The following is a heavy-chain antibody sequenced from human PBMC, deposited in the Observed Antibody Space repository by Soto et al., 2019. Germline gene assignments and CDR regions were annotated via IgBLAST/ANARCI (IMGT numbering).Heavy chain of an antibody. Sequence: WTWIRQHPEKGLEWIGNNYFLGNTYYSPSLESRLTISVDTSKNQFSLKLTSVTAADTAVYYCAREGGSYDSGGYLIRGAFDIWGQGTMVTVSS. D-gene: IGHD3-22*01. CDR2: NYFLGNT. J-gene: IGHJ3*02. V-gene: IGHV4-31*02. CDR3: AREGGSYDSGGYLIRGAFDI.